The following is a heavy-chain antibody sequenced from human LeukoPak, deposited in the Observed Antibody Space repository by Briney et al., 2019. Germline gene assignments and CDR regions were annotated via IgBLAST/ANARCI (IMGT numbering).Heavy chain of an antibody. CDR2: ISGSGGST. J-gene: IGHJ6*02. CDR1: GFTFSSYA. Sequence: GGSLRLSCAASGFTFSSYAMSWVRQAPGKGLEWVSAISGSGGSTYYADSVKGRFTISRDNSKNTLYLQMNSLRAEDTAVYYCAKHFYYYDSSGYYYGDYYYYGMDVWGQGTTVTVSS. V-gene: IGHV3-23*01. D-gene: IGHD3-22*01. CDR3: AKHFYYYDSSGYYYGDYYYYGMDV.